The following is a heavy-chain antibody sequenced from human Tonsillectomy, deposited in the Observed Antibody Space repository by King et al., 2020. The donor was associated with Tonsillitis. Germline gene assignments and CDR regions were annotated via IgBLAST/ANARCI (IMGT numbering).Heavy chain of an antibody. D-gene: IGHD5-18*01. Sequence: VQLVESGGGLVQPGGSLRLSCAASGLTVSSNYMSWVRQAPGKGLEWVSVIYSGGSTYYADSVKGRFTISRDNSKNTLYLKMNSLRAEDTAVYYCARDVDVDTAMLLGDYMDVWGKGTTVTVSS. CDR3: ARDVDVDTAMLLGDYMDV. CDR1: GLTVSSNY. J-gene: IGHJ6*03. V-gene: IGHV3-66*01. CDR2: IYSGGST.